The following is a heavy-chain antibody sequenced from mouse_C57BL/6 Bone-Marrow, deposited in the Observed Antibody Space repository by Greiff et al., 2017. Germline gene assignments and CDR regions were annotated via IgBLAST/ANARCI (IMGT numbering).Heavy chain of an antibody. CDR1: GYTFTSYW. CDR3: ARDYDYDPYYFDY. D-gene: IGHD2-4*01. V-gene: IGHV1-59*01. CDR2: IDPADSYT. J-gene: IGHJ2*01. Sequence: QVQLQQPGAELVRPGTSVKLSCKASGYTFTSYWMHWVKQRPGQGLEWIGVIDPADSYTKYNQKFKGKATMTVDTSSSTAYMQLSSLTSEDSAVYYCARDYDYDPYYFDYWGQGTTLTVSS.